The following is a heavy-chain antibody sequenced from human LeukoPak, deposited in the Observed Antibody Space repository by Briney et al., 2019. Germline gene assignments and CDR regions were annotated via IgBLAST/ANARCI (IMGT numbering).Heavy chain of an antibody. CDR3: ARVCSGGSCYHDAFDI. D-gene: IGHD2-15*01. J-gene: IGHJ3*02. V-gene: IGHV1-18*01. Sequence: ASVKVSCKASGYTFTIFDINWVRQAPGQGLEWVGWISAYNGNTNYAQKLQGRVTMTTDTSTSTAYMELRSLRSDDTAVYYCARVCSGGSCYHDAFDIWGQGTMVTVSS. CDR2: ISAYNGNT. CDR1: GYTFTIFD.